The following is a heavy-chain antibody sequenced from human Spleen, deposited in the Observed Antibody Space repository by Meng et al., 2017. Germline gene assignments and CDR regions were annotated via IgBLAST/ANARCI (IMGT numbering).Heavy chain of an antibody. CDR1: CGSMSGHF. D-gene: IGHD4-23*01. Sequence: QAQLKESGPGMVRPSGTLSLTRAVSCGSMSGHFWTWSRQPAGKELEWIGRISTSGTTGTTNHNPSLKSRVTMSVDTSKNQFSLRVTSVTAADTAVYYCARDDAVSGGNNWFDPWGQGTLVTVSS. CDR2: ISTSGTTGTT. CDR3: ARDDAVSGGNNWFDP. J-gene: IGHJ5*02. V-gene: IGHV4-4*07.